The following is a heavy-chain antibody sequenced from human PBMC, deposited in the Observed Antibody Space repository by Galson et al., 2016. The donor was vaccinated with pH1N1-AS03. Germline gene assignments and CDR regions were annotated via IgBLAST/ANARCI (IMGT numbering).Heavy chain of an antibody. V-gene: IGHV3-43*02. CDR2: IGGNGLNP. J-gene: IGHJ3*02. D-gene: IGHD3/OR15-3a*01. CDR3: IKGGAASADFFDI. Sequence: SLRLSCAASGFPFEDYAVHWVRQAPGKGLEWVALIGGNGLNPRYADSVKGRFTIFRDSAKNSLNLQMNSLRAEDTALYYCIKGGAASADFFDIWGQGTMVTVSS. CDR1: GFPFEDYA.